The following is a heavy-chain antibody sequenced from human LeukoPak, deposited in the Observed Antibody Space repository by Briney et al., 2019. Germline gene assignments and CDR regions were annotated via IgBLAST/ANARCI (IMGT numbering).Heavy chain of an antibody. CDR2: ISGSGGST. J-gene: IGHJ5*02. V-gene: IGHV3-23*01. CDR1: GFTFSSYA. D-gene: IGHD3-10*01. Sequence: GGSLRLSCAASGFTFSSYAMSWVRQAPGKGLEWVSAISGSGGSTYYADSVKGRFTISRDNSKNTLYLQMNSLRAEDTAVYYCAKEGDQAYYYGSGSYLDPWGQGTLVTGSS. CDR3: AKEGDQAYYYGSGSYLDP.